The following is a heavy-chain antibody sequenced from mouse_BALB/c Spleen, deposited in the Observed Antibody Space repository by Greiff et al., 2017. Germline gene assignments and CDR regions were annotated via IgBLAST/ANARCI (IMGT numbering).Heavy chain of an antibody. CDR2: IWAGGST. Sequence: VMLVESGPGLVAPSQSLSITCTVSGFSLTSYGVHWVRQPPGKGLEWLGVIWAGGSTNYNSALMSRLSISKDNSKSQVFLKMNSLQTDDTAMYYCARGGYGPPFAYWGQGTLVTVSA. J-gene: IGHJ3*01. D-gene: IGHD1-2*01. CDR1: GFSLTSYG. CDR3: ARGGYGPPFAY. V-gene: IGHV2-9*02.